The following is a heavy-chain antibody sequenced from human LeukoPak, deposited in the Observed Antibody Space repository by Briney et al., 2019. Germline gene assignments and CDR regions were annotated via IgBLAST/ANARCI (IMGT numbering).Heavy chain of an antibody. CDR2: ISSSSGTI. D-gene: IGHD6-19*01. Sequence: PGGSLRLSCAASGFTFSNYEMNWVRQAPGKGLEWLSYISSSSGTIYYAGSVKGRFTISRDNAKNSLYLQMNSLRDEDTAVYYCARDLPPGSSGWYLGYWGQGTLVTVSS. CDR3: ARDLPPGSSGWYLGY. V-gene: IGHV3-48*02. CDR1: GFTFSNYE. J-gene: IGHJ4*02.